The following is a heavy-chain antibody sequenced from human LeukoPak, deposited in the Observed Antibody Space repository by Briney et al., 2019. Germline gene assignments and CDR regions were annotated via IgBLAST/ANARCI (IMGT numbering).Heavy chain of an antibody. CDR2: MYSSGST. J-gene: IGHJ5*02. Sequence: SETLSLTCTVSGFSISAYYCIWVRQPPGKGLEWIGYMYSSGSTYYNPSLKSRVAISIDTSKNQFSLKLSSVTAADTAVYYCARGGFWSGYSNNWFDPWGQGTLVTVSS. D-gene: IGHD3-3*01. CDR3: ARGGFWSGYSNNWFDP. V-gene: IGHV4-59*01. CDR1: GFSISAYY.